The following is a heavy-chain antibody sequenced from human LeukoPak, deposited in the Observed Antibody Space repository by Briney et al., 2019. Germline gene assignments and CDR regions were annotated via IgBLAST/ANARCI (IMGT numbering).Heavy chain of an antibody. V-gene: IGHV3-48*02. J-gene: IGHJ4*02. CDR1: GFTFSNYG. CDR3: ARARGATVVSMYFDY. CDR2: ISPSSGTI. D-gene: IGHD4-23*01. Sequence: GGSLRLSCAASGFTFSNYGMNWVRQAPGKGLEWVSYISPSSGTIYYADSVKGRFTISRGNAKNSLSLQMNSLRDEDTAVYYCARARGATVVSMYFDYWDQGTPVTVSS.